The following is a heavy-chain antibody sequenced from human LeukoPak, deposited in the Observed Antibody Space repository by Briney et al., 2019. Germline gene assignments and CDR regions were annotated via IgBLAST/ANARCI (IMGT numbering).Heavy chain of an antibody. Sequence: GGSLRLSCAASGFIFSDYAMSWVRQAPGKGLEWLSGMSKSGDYTHDTESVKGRFTISRDNSKNTPYLQMSGLRAEDTAIYYCAKFNGWELAEYYLDYWGHGTLVTVSS. J-gene: IGHJ4*01. CDR1: GFIFSDYA. V-gene: IGHV3-23*01. D-gene: IGHD1-26*01. CDR3: AKFNGWELAEYYLDY. CDR2: MSKSGDYT.